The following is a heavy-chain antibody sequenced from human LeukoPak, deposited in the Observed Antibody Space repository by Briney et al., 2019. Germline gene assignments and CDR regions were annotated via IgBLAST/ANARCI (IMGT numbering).Heavy chain of an antibody. Sequence: GGSLRLSCAASGFTFSSYSMNWVRQAPGKGLEWVSLISSSSSYIYYADSVKGRFTISRDNAKNSLYLQMNSLRVEDTAVYYCAKDSQWLVIDYWGQGTLVTVSS. CDR2: ISSSSSYI. J-gene: IGHJ4*02. CDR1: GFTFSSYS. CDR3: AKDSQWLVIDY. D-gene: IGHD6-19*01. V-gene: IGHV3-21*01.